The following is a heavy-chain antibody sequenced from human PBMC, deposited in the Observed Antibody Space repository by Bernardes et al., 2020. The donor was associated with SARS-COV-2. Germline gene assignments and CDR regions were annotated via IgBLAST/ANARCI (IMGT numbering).Heavy chain of an antibody. CDR3: AKGWTYYYYYGMDV. CDR1: GFTFSNYA. V-gene: IGHV3-23*01. Sequence: GGSLRLSCAASGFTFSNYAMNWVRQTSGKGLEWVSAISGRGDSTYYADSVKGRFIISRDNSKNTLSLQMFGLRAEDTAIYYCAKGWTYYYYYGMDVWGLGTTVTVSS. D-gene: IGHD3-3*01. CDR2: ISGRGDST. J-gene: IGHJ6*02.